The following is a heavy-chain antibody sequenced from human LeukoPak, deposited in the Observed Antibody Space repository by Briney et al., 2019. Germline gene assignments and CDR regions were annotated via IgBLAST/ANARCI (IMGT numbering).Heavy chain of an antibody. CDR3: ATSPTHCSSTSCYDPYYYYGMDV. Sequence: ASVKVSCKVSGYTLTELSMHWVRQAPGKGLEWMGGFDPEDGETIYAQKFQGRVTMTEDTSTDTAYMELSSLRSEDTAVYYCATSPTHCSSTSCYDPYYYYGMDVWGQGTTVTVSS. J-gene: IGHJ6*02. D-gene: IGHD2-2*01. V-gene: IGHV1-24*01. CDR2: FDPEDGET. CDR1: GYTLTELS.